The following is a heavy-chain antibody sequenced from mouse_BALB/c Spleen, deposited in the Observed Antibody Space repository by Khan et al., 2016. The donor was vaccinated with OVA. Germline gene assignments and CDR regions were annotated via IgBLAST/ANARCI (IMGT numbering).Heavy chain of an antibody. CDR3: EREDPMITTWFAF. Sequence: EVELVESGGGLVKPGGSLKLSCAASGFTFSAYIMSWVRQTPEKRLEWVASISIGGNTFYPDSVKGRFTISRDDAGNILYLQMSSLSSEATTMYYCEREDPMITTWFAFWGQGTLVTVSA. V-gene: IGHV5-6-5*01. J-gene: IGHJ3*01. CDR1: GFTFSAYI. CDR2: ISIGGNT. D-gene: IGHD2-4*01.